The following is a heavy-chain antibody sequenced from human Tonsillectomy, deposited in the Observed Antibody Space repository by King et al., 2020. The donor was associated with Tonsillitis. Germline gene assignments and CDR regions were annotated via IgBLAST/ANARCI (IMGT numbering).Heavy chain of an antibody. V-gene: IGHV3-30*02. CDR2: MRHDGSVK. CDR3: ANLARDFDY. J-gene: IGHJ4*02. CDR1: GFTFSYYA. Sequence: VQSGGSLRLSCTASGFTFSYYAMHWVRQAPGRGLAWVAFMRHDGSVKSYRDSVKGRFTISRDNSKNTLYLQMNSLRPEDTAVYYCANLARDFDYWGQGTLVTVSS.